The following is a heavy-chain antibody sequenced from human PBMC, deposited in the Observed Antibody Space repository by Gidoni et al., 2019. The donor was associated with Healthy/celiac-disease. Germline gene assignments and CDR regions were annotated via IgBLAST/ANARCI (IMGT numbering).Heavy chain of an antibody. V-gene: IGHV4-34*01. D-gene: IGHD3-10*01. Sequence: QVQLQQWGAGLLKPSETLSLTCAVYGGSFSGYYWSWIRQPPGKGLEWIGEINHSGSTNYNPSLKSRVTISVDTSKNQFSLKLSSVTAADTAVYYCARATITMVRGVIVRGRWFDPWGQGTLVTVSS. CDR1: GGSFSGYY. J-gene: IGHJ5*02. CDR2: INHSGST. CDR3: ARATITMVRGVIVRGRWFDP.